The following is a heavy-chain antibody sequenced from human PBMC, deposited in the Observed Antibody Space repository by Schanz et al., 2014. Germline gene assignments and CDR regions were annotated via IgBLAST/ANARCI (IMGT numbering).Heavy chain of an antibody. D-gene: IGHD6-13*01. CDR1: GYTFTRFG. J-gene: IGHJ4*02. Sequence: QGQLVQSESELKKPGASVRVSCKASGYTFTRFGMNWVRQAPGQGLEWMGWIHTVTGNPTYAQDFTGRFVFSLDTSVSTAYLQINSLLAEDTAIYYCATEGPRSSWPPHFGYWRQGTLVTASP. V-gene: IGHV7-4-1*02. CDR3: ATEGPRSSWPPHFGY. CDR2: IHTVTGNP.